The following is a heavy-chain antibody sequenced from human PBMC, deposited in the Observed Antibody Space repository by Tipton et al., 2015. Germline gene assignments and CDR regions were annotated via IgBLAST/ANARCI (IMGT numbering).Heavy chain of an antibody. J-gene: IGHJ3*01. CDR1: GSSVGSGNYY. V-gene: IGHV4-61*01. Sequence: TLSLTCFVSGSSVGSGNYYWSWIRQPPGKGLEWIGYIYYSGATNFNPSLKSRVTISVDTSKNQFSLKLTSMTAADTAVYYCAREGTVITRGSFQDWGQGTMVTASS. CDR3: AREGTVITRGSFQD. CDR2: IYYSGAT. D-gene: IGHD4-17*01.